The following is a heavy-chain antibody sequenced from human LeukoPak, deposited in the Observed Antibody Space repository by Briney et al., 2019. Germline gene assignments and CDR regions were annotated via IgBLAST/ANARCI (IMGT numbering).Heavy chain of an antibody. D-gene: IGHD6-19*01. J-gene: IGHJ3*02. CDR2: IYYSGST. CDR3: ARSRIAVALTGAFDI. CDR1: GGSISTYY. V-gene: IGHV4-59*01. Sequence: SETLPLTCTVSGGSISTYYWNWIRQSPGEGLEWIGYIYYSGSTSYNPSLKSRVTISVDTSKIQFSLKLTSVTAADTAVYYCARSRIAVALTGAFDIWGQGTMVSVSS.